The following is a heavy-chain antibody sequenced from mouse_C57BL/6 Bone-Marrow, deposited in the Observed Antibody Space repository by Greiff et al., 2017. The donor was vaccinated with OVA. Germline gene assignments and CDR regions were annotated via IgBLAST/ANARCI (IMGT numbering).Heavy chain of an antibody. CDR1: GINIKDDY. CDR2: IDPENGDT. D-gene: IGHD2-3*01. CDR3: DGYYY. V-gene: IGHV14-4*01. Sequence: EVKLVESGAELVRPGASVKLSCTASGINIKDDYMHWVKQRPEQGLEWIGWIDPENGDTEYASKFQGKATITVDTSSNTAYLQLSSLTSEDTAVYYCDGYYYWGQDTTLTVSS. J-gene: IGHJ2*01.